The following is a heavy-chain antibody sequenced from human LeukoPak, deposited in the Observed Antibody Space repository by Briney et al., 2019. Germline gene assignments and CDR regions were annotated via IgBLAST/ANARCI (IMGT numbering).Heavy chain of an antibody. CDR3: ASSFRITGTTYYY. V-gene: IGHV3-74*01. CDR2: VSSDGRIT. Sequence: TGGSLRLSCEVSGFTITNHWMYWVRHVPGKGLVWVSGVSSDGRITNYADFVKSRFTVSRDTAKNTLSLQMDSLRADDTAIYYCASSFRITGTTYYYWGQGTLVTVSS. J-gene: IGHJ4*02. CDR1: GFTITNHW. D-gene: IGHD1-20*01.